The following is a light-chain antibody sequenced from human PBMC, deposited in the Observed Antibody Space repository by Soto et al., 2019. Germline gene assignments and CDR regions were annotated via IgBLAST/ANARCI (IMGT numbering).Light chain of an antibody. Sequence: EIVLTQSPATLSVSLGERVILSCRASQSVDISLAWYQQKPGQAPRLLIYGASTRATDMPGTFSGRGSGTEFTLTITSLRPEDFGVYYCQQYRSWPRTFGQGTKVDIK. CDR1: QSVDIS. V-gene: IGKV3-15*01. CDR3: QQYRSWPRT. J-gene: IGKJ1*01. CDR2: GAS.